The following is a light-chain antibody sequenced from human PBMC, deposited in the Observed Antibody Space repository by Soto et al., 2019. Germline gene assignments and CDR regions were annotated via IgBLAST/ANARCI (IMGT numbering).Light chain of an antibody. V-gene: IGKV3-20*01. CDR3: QQCGRCPPVGVWK. J-gene: IGKJ1*01. CDR1: QSVSSSY. Sequence: EIVLTQSPGTLSLSPGERATLSCRASQSVSSSYLAWYQQKPGQAPRLLIYGASSRATGIPDRFSGSVSVTDLNLGISSLEREEFAVYYWQQCGRCPPVGVWKFGKGTKVEI. CDR2: GAS.